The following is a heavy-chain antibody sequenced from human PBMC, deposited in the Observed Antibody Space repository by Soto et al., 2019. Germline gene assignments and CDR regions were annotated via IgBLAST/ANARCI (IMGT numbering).Heavy chain of an antibody. V-gene: IGHV1-69*06. CDR2: IIPIFGTA. D-gene: IGHD6-6*01. J-gene: IGHJ2*01. Sequence: QVQLVQSGAEVKKPGSSVKVSCKASGGTFSSYAISWVRQAPGQGLEWMGGIIPIFGTASYAQKFQGRVTITADKSTSTAYMELSSLRSEDTAVYYCARDSCSAARRRGCFDLWGRGTLVTVSS. CDR1: GGTFSSYA. CDR3: ARDSCSAARRRGCFDL.